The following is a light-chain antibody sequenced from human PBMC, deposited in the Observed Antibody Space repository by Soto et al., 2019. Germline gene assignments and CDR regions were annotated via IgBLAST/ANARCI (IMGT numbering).Light chain of an antibody. CDR3: QQYGSSPIT. J-gene: IGKJ5*01. CDR2: GAS. Sequence: ETMLTQSPGTLSFAPGERGTLSCSVSQCVSSSYLAWFQQKPCQAPRLLIDGASRRATGIPDRCSGSGSGTDFTPTISRLEPEDFAVYYCQQYGSSPITFGQGTRLEI. V-gene: IGKV3-20*01. CDR1: QCVSSSY.